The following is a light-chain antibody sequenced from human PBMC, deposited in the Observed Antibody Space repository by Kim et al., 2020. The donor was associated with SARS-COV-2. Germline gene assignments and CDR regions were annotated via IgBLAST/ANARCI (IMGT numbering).Light chain of an antibody. CDR3: QQYGSSSYT. J-gene: IGKJ2*01. CDR2: GAS. Sequence: LAPGESAPLSCRASQSVSSSYLAWYQQKPGQAPRLLIYGASSRATGIPDRFSGSGSGTDFTLTISRLEPEDFAVYYCQQYGSSSYTFGQGTKLEI. V-gene: IGKV3-20*01. CDR1: QSVSSSY.